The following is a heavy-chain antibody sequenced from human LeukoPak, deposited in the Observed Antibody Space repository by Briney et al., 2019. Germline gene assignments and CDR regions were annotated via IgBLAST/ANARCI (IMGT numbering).Heavy chain of an antibody. J-gene: IGHJ3*02. CDR1: GYRFTTYW. V-gene: IGHV5-51*01. Sequence: PGESLKISCMGSGYRFTTYWIDWVRQVPGKGLEWMGLIQPADSQTRYNPSFQGQVTLSDDKSINTAYLHWSSLRPSDTAIYYCARRLRTGGFDIWGQGTEVTVPS. D-gene: IGHD1-1*01. CDR2: IQPADSQT. CDR3: ARRLRTGGFDI.